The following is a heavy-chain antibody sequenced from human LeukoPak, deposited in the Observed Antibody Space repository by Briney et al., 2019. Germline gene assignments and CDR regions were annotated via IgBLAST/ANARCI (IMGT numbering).Heavy chain of an antibody. D-gene: IGHD3-10*01. J-gene: IGHJ5*02. V-gene: IGHV4-39*01. CDR1: GGSISSSSYY. Sequence: SETLSLTCTVSGGSISSSSYYWGWIRQPPGKGLEWIGSIYYSGSTYYNPSLKSRVTISVDTSKNQFSLKLSSVTAADTAVYYCARSPIMVRGVISWFDPWGQGTLVTVSS. CDR2: IYYSGST. CDR3: ARSPIMVRGVISWFDP.